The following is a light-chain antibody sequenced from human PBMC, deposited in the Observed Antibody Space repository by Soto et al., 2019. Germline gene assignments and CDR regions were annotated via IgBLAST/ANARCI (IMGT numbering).Light chain of an antibody. J-gene: IGKJ2*01. CDR3: MQALQPPKT. Sequence: DIVMTQSPLSLPDTPGDPASISCRSSQSLLHYESNYVEWYLQRPGQSPQLLIYMGSGRASGVPDRLSGGGSGTDFTLNISRVEADDVGVYYCMQALQPPKTFGQGTKVEIK. V-gene: IGKV2-28*01. CDR1: QSLLHYESNY. CDR2: MGS.